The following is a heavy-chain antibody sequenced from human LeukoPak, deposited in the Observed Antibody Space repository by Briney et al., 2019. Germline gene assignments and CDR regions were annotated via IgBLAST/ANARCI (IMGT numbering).Heavy chain of an antibody. Sequence: PGGSLRLSCAASGFTFSAYAMTWVRQAPGKGLEWVATIRVDGSVEYPEDSRKGRFTISRDNAWNSLYLQMNSLRAEDTAVYYCARSPIFNNWFDPWGQGTLVTVSS. CDR1: GFTFSAYA. CDR2: IRVDGSVE. V-gene: IGHV3-7*01. D-gene: IGHD3-3*01. J-gene: IGHJ5*02. CDR3: ARSPIFNNWFDP.